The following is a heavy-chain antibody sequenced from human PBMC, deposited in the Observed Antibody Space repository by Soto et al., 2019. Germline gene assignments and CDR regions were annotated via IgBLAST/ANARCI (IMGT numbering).Heavy chain of an antibody. J-gene: IGHJ4*02. CDR1: GFTFSGSA. CDR2: IRSKANSYAT. CDR3: TVFETTVVTPELV. Sequence: GGSLRLSCAASGFTFSGSAMHWVRQASGKGLEWVGRIRSKANSYATAYAASVKGRFTISRDDSKNTAYLQMNSLKTEYTAVYYCTVFETTVVTPELVWGQGTLVTVSS. D-gene: IGHD4-17*01. V-gene: IGHV3-73*01.